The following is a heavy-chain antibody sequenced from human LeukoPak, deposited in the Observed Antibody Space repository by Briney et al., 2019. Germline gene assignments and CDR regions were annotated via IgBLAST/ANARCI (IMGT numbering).Heavy chain of an antibody. Sequence: ASVKVSCKASGYTFTKYAMNWVRQAPGQGLERMGWITTDTGNPTYAQGFTGRFVFSLDTSVTTAYLQITSLEAEDTAMYYCARAARYCSGGSCFSPRTFDIWGQGTMVTVS. CDR3: ARAARYCSGGSCFSPRTFDI. D-gene: IGHD2-15*01. CDR1: GYTFTKYA. V-gene: IGHV7-4-1*02. J-gene: IGHJ3*02. CDR2: ITTDTGNP.